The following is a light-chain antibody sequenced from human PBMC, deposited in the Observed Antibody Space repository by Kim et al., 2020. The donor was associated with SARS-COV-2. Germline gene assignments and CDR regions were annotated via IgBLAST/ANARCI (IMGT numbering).Light chain of an antibody. CDR3: QQSYSTPPT. V-gene: IGKV1-39*01. CDR1: QSISSY. Sequence: DIQMTQSPSSLSASVGDRVTISCRASQSISSYLHWYQQKPGKAPKLLIYAASSLQSGVPSRFSGSASGTDFTLTISSLQPEDFATYYCQQSYSTPPTFGQGTKVDIK. J-gene: IGKJ1*01. CDR2: AAS.